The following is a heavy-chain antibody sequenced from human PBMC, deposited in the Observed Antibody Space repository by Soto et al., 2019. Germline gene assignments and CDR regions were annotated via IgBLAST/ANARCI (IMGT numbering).Heavy chain of an antibody. CDR3: ARRESYYDILTGYSINWFDP. J-gene: IGHJ5*02. V-gene: IGHV4-30-4*01. D-gene: IGHD3-9*01. CDR1: GGSISSGDYY. CDR2: IYYSGST. Sequence: SETLSLTCTVSGGSISSGDYYWSWIRQPPGKGLEWIGYIYYSGSTYYNPSLKSRVTISVDTSKNQFSLKLSSVTAADTAVYYSARRESYYDILTGYSINWFDPWGQGTLVTVSS.